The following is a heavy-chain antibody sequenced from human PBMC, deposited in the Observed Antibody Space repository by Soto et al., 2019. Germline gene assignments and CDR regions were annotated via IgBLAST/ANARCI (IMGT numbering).Heavy chain of an antibody. Sequence: LRLSCAASGFTFSSYAMSWVRQAPGKGLEWVSGISASGGSTYYADSVKGRFTISRDNSKNTLYLQMNSLRAEDTAVYYCEVYGDYLYFDYWGQGTLVTVSS. V-gene: IGHV3-23*01. CDR2: ISASGGST. J-gene: IGHJ4*02. CDR3: EVYGDYLYFDY. D-gene: IGHD4-17*01. CDR1: GFTFSSYA.